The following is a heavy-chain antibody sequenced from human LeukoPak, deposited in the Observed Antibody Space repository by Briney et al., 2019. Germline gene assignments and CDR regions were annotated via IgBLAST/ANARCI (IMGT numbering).Heavy chain of an antibody. D-gene: IGHD2-2*01. Sequence: GGSLRLSCAASGFTFSTYSMNWVRQAPGKGLEWVSYISSSSTIYYADSVKGRFTISRDNAKNLLYLQMNSLRAEDTAVYYCAREGNSTSSYYMDVWGKGTTVTVSS. J-gene: IGHJ6*03. CDR3: AREGNSTSSYYMDV. CDR1: GFTFSTYS. V-gene: IGHV3-48*01. CDR2: ISSSSTI.